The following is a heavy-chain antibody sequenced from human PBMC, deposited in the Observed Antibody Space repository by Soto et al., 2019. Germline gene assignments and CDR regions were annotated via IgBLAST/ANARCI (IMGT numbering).Heavy chain of an antibody. J-gene: IGHJ4*02. V-gene: IGHV4-34*01. CDR2: INHSGST. CDR3: ARGHGRFAH. Sequence: SETLSLTCDVSGGSFTGYYWSWIRQPPGKGLEWIGEINHSGSTNYNPSLTGRVTISLDTSKSQFSLKLSSLTAADTAFYFCARGHGRFAHWGQGTLVTVS. CDR1: GGSFTGYY.